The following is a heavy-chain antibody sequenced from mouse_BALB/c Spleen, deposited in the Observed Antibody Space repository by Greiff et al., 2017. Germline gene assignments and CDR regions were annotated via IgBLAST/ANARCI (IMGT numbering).Heavy chain of an antibody. CDR3: ARGHLGYYAMDY. CDR1: GFTFSSFG. J-gene: IGHJ4*01. D-gene: IGHD4-1*01. CDR2: ISSGSSTI. Sequence: EVKVVESGGGLVQPGGSRKLSCAASGFTFSSFGMHWVRQAPEKGLEWVAYISSGSSTIYYADTVKGRFTISRDNPKNTLFLQMTSLRSEDTAMYYCARGHLGYYAMDYWGQGTSVTVSS. V-gene: IGHV5-17*02.